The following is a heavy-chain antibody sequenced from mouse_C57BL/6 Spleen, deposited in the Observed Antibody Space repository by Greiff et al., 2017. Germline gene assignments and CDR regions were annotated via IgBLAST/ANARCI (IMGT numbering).Heavy chain of an antibody. Sequence: EVQVVESGGGLVQPGGSLSLSCAASGFTFTDYYMSWVRQPPGKALEWLGFIRNKANGYTTEYSASVKGRFTISRDNSQSILYLQMNALRAEDSATYYCARYRAYDGYYVDYWGQGTTLTVSS. CDR1: GFTFTDYY. V-gene: IGHV7-3*01. CDR3: ARYRAYDGYYVDY. D-gene: IGHD2-3*01. J-gene: IGHJ2*01. CDR2: IRNKANGYTT.